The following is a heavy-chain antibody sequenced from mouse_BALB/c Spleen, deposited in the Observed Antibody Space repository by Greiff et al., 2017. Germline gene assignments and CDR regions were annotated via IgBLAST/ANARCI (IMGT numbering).Heavy chain of an antibody. CDR1: GFTFSSYG. CDR3: ASQASYGNYGGYFDY. V-gene: IGHV5-6*01. CDR2: ISSGGSYT. Sequence: EVMLVESGGDLVKPGGSLKLSCAASGFTFSSYGMSWVRQTPDKRLEWVATISSGGSYTYYPDSVKGRFTISRDNAKNTLYLQMSSLKSEDTAMYYCASQASYGNYGGYFDYWGQGTTLTVSS. J-gene: IGHJ2*01. D-gene: IGHD2-10*01.